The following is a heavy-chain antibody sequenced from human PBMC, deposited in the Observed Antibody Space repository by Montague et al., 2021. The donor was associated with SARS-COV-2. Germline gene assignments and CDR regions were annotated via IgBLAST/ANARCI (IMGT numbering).Heavy chain of an antibody. D-gene: IGHD3-10*01. Sequence: SETLSLTCAVCVECFSGYHWSWMREPPGERLEWYGEVNHRGSANYNPSLKSRVTISVDTSKNQLSPKLSSVTAADTAVYYCARVRYYGSGTSLGMDVWGQGTTVTVSS. CDR2: VNHRGSA. CDR3: ARVRYYGSGTSLGMDV. J-gene: IGHJ6*02. V-gene: IGHV4-34*01. CDR1: VECFSGYH.